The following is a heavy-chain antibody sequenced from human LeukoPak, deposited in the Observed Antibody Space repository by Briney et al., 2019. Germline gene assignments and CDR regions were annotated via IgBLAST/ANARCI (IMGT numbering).Heavy chain of an antibody. Sequence: GGSLRLSCAASGFTFSSYSMNWVRQAPGKGLEWVSSISSSSSHIYYADSVKGRFTISRDNSKNTLYLQMNSLRAEDTAVYYCARDYRRGYSGYDWGEFDYWGQGALVTVSS. J-gene: IGHJ4*02. CDR3: ARDYRRGYSGYDWGEFDY. CDR2: ISSSSSHI. V-gene: IGHV3-21*06. D-gene: IGHD5-12*01. CDR1: GFTFSSYS.